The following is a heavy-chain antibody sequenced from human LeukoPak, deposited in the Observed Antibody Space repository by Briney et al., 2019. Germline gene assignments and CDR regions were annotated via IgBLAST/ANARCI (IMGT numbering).Heavy chain of an antibody. CDR3: ARSSSGYYYFDY. D-gene: IGHD3-22*01. V-gene: IGHV1-24*01. Sequence: ASVKVSCKVSGYTLTELSMHWVRQAPGKGLEWMGGFDPEDGETIYAQKFQGRVTMTEDTSTDTAYMELSSLRSEDTAVYYCARSSSGYYYFDYWGQGTLVTVSS. J-gene: IGHJ4*02. CDR2: FDPEDGET. CDR1: GYTLTELS.